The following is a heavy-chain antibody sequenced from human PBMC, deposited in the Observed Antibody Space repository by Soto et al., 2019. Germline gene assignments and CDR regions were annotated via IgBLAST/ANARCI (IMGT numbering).Heavy chain of an antibody. D-gene: IGHD6-19*01. CDR2: INAGNGNT. CDR3: ARDRGAVAGDYYYYYGMDV. V-gene: IGHV1-3*01. J-gene: IGHJ6*02. CDR1: GYTFTSYA. Sequence: GASVKVSCKASGYTFTSYAMHWVRQAPGQRLEWMGWINAGNGNTKYSQKLQGRVTMTTDTSTSTAYMELRSLRSDDTAVYYCARDRGAVAGDYYYYYGMDVWGQGTTVTV.